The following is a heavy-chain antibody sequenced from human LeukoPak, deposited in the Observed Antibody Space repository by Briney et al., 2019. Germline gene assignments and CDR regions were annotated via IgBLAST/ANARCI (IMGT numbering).Heavy chain of an antibody. D-gene: IGHD3-10*01. Sequence: GASVKVSCKASGGTFSSYTISWVRQAPGQGLEWMGRIIPILGIANYAQKFQGRVTITADKSTSTAYMELSSLRSEDTAVYYCASGLSMVRGVIIAFDIWGQGTMVTVSS. CDR1: GGTFSSYT. CDR3: ASGLSMVRGVIIAFDI. V-gene: IGHV1-69*02. J-gene: IGHJ3*02. CDR2: IIPILGIA.